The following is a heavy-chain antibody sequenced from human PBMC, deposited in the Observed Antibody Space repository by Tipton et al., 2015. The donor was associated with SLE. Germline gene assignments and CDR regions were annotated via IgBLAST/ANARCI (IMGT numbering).Heavy chain of an antibody. CDR1: GFTFSNYE. CDR2: ISSGTGTI. J-gene: IGHJ4*02. Sequence: SGFTFSNYEMNWVRQAPGKGLEWISYISSGTGTIYYADSVKGRFTISRDNTKNSLYLQMDSLRAEDTAFYYCAREPSNGLFSDYFDYWGQGTLVTVSS. CDR3: AREPSNGLFSDYFDY. V-gene: IGHV3-48*03. D-gene: IGHD3-16*01.